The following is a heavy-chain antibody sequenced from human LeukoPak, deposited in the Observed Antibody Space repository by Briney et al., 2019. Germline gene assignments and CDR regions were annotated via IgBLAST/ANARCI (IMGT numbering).Heavy chain of an antibody. CDR3: ARDNLTGRYGMDV. CDR1: GFTFSRYG. J-gene: IGHJ6*02. V-gene: IGHV3-30*02. D-gene: IGHD3-9*01. CDR2: IRKDGSDK. Sequence: PGGSLRLSCAVSGFTFSRYGMHWVRQTPGKGLEWVAYIRKDGSDKYYADSVKGRFTISRDNSKNTLYLQMNSLRAEDTAVYYCARDNLTGRYGMDVWGQGTTVTVSS.